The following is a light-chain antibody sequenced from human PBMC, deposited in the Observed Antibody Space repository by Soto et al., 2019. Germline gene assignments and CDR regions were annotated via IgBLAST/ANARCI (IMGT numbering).Light chain of an antibody. V-gene: IGKV1-12*01. J-gene: IGKJ2*01. Sequence: DIQMTQSPSSVSASVGDRVTITCRASQGINSWLAWYQQKPGKAPKLLIYAASSLQRGVPSRFSGSGSGTDFSLTINSLQPEEFATYYCQHTNSFPYTFGQGTKLEIK. CDR1: QGINSW. CDR2: AAS. CDR3: QHTNSFPYT.